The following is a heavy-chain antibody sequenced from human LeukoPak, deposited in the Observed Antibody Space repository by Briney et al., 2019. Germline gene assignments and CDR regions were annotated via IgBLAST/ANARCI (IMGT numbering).Heavy chain of an antibody. CDR2: IFYRGNT. CDR3: ARSRTYRYTLDGMDV. J-gene: IGHJ6*02. D-gene: IGHD3-16*02. Sequence: PSETLSLTCIVSGGSIGSYYWSWIRQPPGKGLEWIGYIFYRGNTNYNPSLKSRVTISVDTSKNQCSLKVSSVTAADTAVYYCARSRTYRYTLDGMDVWGQGTTVTVSS. V-gene: IGHV4-59*08. CDR1: GGSIGSYY.